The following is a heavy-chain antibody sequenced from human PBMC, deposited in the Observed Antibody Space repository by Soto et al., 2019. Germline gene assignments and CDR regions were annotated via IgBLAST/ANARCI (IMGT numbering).Heavy chain of an antibody. Sequence: GASLKVSCRSSGGPFSSYAISWVRQAPGQGLEWMGGIIPIFGTANYAQKFQGRVTITADESTSTAYMELSSLRSEDTAVYYCASENRYYYDSSGRSDYWGQGTLVTVSS. D-gene: IGHD3-22*01. CDR1: GGPFSSYA. CDR3: ASENRYYYDSSGRSDY. CDR2: IIPIFGTA. J-gene: IGHJ4*02. V-gene: IGHV1-69*13.